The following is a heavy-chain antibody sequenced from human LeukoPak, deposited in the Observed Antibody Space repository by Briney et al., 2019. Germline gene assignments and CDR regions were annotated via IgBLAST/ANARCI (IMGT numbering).Heavy chain of an antibody. D-gene: IGHD2-2*01. CDR3: ARDYCSSTSCLLDY. CDR2: ISSNRGNT. J-gene: IGHJ4*02. CDR1: GFTFSSYA. V-gene: IGHV3-64*01. Sequence: PGGSLRLSCAASGFTFSSYAMHWVRQAPGKGLEYVSAISSNRGNTYYANSVKGRFTISRDNSKNTLYLQMGSLRAEDMAVYYCARDYCSSTSCLLDYWGQGTLVTVSS.